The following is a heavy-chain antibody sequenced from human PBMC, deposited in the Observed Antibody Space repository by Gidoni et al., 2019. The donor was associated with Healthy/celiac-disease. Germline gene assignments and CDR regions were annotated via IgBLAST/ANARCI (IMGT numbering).Heavy chain of an antibody. D-gene: IGHD5-18*01. CDR3: ARVDTAMGFDY. J-gene: IGHJ4*02. Sequence: EVQLVQAGAEVKKHGESLHISCKGAGYSFTSYWNGWVRQMPGKGLEWLGIIYPGDTDTRYSPSFQGQVTLSADKSISTAYLQWSSLKASDTAMYYCARVDTAMGFDYWGQGTLVTVSS. CDR1: GYSFTSYW. V-gene: IGHV5-51*01. CDR2: IYPGDTDT.